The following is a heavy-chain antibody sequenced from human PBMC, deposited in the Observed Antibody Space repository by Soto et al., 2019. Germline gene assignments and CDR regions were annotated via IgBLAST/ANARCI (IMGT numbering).Heavy chain of an antibody. D-gene: IGHD3-10*01. Sequence: EVQLVESGGGLVQPGRSLRLCYAASRFTFDDYAMHWVRQAPGKGLEWVSGISWNSGSIGYADSVKGRFTISRDNAKNSLYLQMNSLRAEDTALYYCAKAMVRGVRSYYYGMDVWGQGTTVTVSS. CDR3: AKAMVRGVRSYYYGMDV. J-gene: IGHJ6*02. CDR2: ISWNSGSI. V-gene: IGHV3-9*01. CDR1: RFTFDDYA.